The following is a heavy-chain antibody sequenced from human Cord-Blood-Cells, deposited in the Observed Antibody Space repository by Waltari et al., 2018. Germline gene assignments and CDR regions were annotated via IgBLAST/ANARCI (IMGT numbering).Heavy chain of an antibody. CDR1: GGSISSRSYY. CDR2: IYYSGST. V-gene: IGHV4-39*01. Sequence: QLQLQESGPGLVKPSETLSLTCTVSGGSISSRSYYWGWIRQPPGKGLEWIGSIYYSGSTYYNPSLKSRVTISVDTSKNQFSLKLSSVTAADTAVYYCARQVLGISGIGVAFDIWGQGTMVTVSS. CDR3: ARQVLGISGIGVAFDI. J-gene: IGHJ3*02. D-gene: IGHD7-27*01.